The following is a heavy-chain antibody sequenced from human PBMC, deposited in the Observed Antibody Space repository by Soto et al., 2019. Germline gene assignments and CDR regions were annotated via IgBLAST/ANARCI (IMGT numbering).Heavy chain of an antibody. V-gene: IGHV1-46*01. CDR3: ARDSLRFLELGEDAFDI. CDR1: GYTFTSYY. J-gene: IGHJ3*02. D-gene: IGHD3-3*01. Sequence: ASVKVSCKASGYTFTSYYMHWVRQAPGQGLEWMGIINPSGGSTSYAQKFQGRVTMTRDTSTSTVYMELSSLRSEDTAVYYCARDSLRFLELGEDAFDIWGQGTMVTVSS. CDR2: INPSGGST.